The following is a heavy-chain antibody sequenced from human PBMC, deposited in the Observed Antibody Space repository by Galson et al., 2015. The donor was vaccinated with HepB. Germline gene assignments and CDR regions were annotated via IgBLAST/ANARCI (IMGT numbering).Heavy chain of an antibody. J-gene: IGHJ6*02. CDR1: GYTFTSYG. V-gene: IGHV1-18*01. D-gene: IGHD3-22*01. CDR2: ISAYNGNT. CDR3: ARGFSSETQRYYYYYYGMDV. Sequence: SVKVSCKASGYTFTSYGISWVRQAPGQGLEWMGWISAYNGNTNYAQKLQGRVTMTTDTSTSTAYMELRSLRSDDTAVYYCARGFSSETQRYYYYYYGMDVWGQGTTVTVSS.